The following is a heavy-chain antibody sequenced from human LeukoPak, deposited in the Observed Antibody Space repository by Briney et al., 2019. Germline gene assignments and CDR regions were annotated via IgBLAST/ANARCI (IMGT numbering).Heavy chain of an antibody. CDR3: ARQAGSGGCLDH. CDR2: IFYSGRT. J-gene: IGHJ4*02. Sequence: PSETLSLTRTVSGDSIGGSVDYWVWIRQPPGKGLEWIGSIFYSGRTYYNPSLRSRVTISVDTSKNQFSMKLTSVTAADTAVYYCARQAGSGGCLDHWGQGTLVTVSS. V-gene: IGHV4-39*01. D-gene: IGHD3-10*01. CDR1: GDSIGGSVDY.